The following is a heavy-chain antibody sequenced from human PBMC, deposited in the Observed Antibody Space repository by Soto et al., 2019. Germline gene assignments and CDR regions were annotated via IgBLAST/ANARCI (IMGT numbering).Heavy chain of an antibody. D-gene: IGHD3-22*01. CDR3: ARERMSYYDSSGYYSDWYFDL. J-gene: IGHJ2*01. CDR2: TRNKANSYTT. CDR1: GFTFSDHY. Sequence: PGGSLRLSCAASGFTFSDHYMDWVRQAPGKGLEWVGRTRNKANSYTTEYAASVKGRFTISRDDSKNSLYLQMNSLKTEDTAVYYCARERMSYYDSSGYYSDWYFDLWGRGTLVTVSS. V-gene: IGHV3-72*01.